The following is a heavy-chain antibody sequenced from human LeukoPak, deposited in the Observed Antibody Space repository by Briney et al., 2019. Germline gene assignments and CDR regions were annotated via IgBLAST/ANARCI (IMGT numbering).Heavy chain of an antibody. CDR2: ISYDGSNK. J-gene: IGHJ3*02. Sequence: GGSLRLSCAASGFTFSSYAMHWVRQAPGKGLEWVAVISYDGSNKYYADSVKGRFTISRDNSKNTLYLQMNSLRAEDTAVYYCARGDGSGSVYDAFDIWGQGTMVTVSS. D-gene: IGHD6-19*01. V-gene: IGHV3-30-3*01. CDR1: GFTFSSYA. CDR3: ARGDGSGSVYDAFDI.